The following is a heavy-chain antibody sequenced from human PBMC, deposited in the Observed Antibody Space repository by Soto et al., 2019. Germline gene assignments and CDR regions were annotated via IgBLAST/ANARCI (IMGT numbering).Heavy chain of an antibody. D-gene: IGHD5-12*01. CDR2: ISTYSGDT. CDR1: GYTFFTYD. CDR3: ARHHGPTTSENWFDP. Sequence: QVHLVQSGVEVKTPGASVKVSCQASGYTFFTYDISWVRQAPGQGLEWMGWISTYSGDTKYAQKFQGRVTMTTDTPTTTADLELRILRSDDTAVYYCARHHGPTTSENWFDPWGQGTLVTVSS. V-gene: IGHV1-18*01. J-gene: IGHJ5*02.